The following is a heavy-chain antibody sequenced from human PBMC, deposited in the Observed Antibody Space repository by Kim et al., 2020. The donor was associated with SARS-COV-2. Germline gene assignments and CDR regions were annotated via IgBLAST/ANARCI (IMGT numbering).Heavy chain of an antibody. Sequence: SVKGRFTISRDKSKNTLYLQMISRRAEDTALYYCAKDRAGSALSGGGWFDPWGQGTLVTVSS. V-gene: IGHV3-23*01. J-gene: IGHJ5*02. D-gene: IGHD6-6*01. CDR3: AKDRAGSALSGGGWFDP.